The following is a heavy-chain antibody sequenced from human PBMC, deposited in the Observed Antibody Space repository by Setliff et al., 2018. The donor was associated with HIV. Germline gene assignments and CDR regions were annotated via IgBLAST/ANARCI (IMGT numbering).Heavy chain of an antibody. CDR1: GGSISSDY. CDR3: ARGRWIRVSAAIMYYYYGMDV. V-gene: IGHV4-59*12. J-gene: IGHJ6*02. D-gene: IGHD2-2*01. CDR2: IYYSGST. Sequence: PSETLSLTCTVSGGSISSDYWSWIRQPPGKGLEWIGYIYYSGSTNYNPSLQSRVTISMVTSKNQFSLKLSSVTAADTAVYYCARGRWIRVSAAIMYYYYGMDVWGQGTTVTVSS.